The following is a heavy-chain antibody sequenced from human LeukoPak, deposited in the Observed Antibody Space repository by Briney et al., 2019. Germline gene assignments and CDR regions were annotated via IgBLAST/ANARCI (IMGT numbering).Heavy chain of an antibody. D-gene: IGHD3-10*01. J-gene: IGHJ4*02. CDR1: GFIFRIYG. CDR2: ISYEGDST. CDR3: AKEDSGSYYNSYFDT. Sequence: GGSLRLSCAASGFIFRIYGMHWVRQAPGKGLEWVALISYEGDSTYYADSVKGRFTISRDNSKDMLYLQMNSLRAEDTAVYYCAKEDSGSYYNSYFDTWGQGTLVAVSS. V-gene: IGHV3-30*18.